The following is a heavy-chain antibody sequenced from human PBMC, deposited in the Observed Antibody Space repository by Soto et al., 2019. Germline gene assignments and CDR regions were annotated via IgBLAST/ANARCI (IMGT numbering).Heavy chain of an antibody. D-gene: IGHD2-2*02. CDR2: IIPIFNTT. J-gene: IGHJ4*02. CDR1: GTRFSNYV. Sequence: QVQLVQSGAEVKTPGSSLKVSCTVSGTRFSNYVISWVRQAPGQGLEWLGRIIPIFNTTQYPQKLQGRVTITADKSTNTASLELSSLRFDDTAVYYCAREGRGKKAGYNGLVSLGYWGQGTPVIVSS. V-gene: IGHV1-69*06. CDR3: AREGRGKKAGYNGLVSLGY.